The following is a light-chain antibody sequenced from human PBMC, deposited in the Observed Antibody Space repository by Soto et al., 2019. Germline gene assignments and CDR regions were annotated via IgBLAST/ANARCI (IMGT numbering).Light chain of an antibody. CDR2: GTA. CDR3: QQYSFWPPYT. J-gene: IGKJ2*01. CDR1: QFLSSN. V-gene: IGKV3-15*01. Sequence: IVVTQSPVTLSVSPGERATRSCRASQFLSSNLAWYQQKTGQAPRLVIYGTATRATGIPARFSGSGSGTEFTLTSSSLQSEEFAVYYCQQYSFWPPYTFGQGTNLEIK.